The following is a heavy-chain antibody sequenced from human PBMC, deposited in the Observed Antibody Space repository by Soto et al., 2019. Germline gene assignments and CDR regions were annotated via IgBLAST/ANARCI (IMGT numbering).Heavy chain of an antibody. CDR3: ARGGGVGVAGSAAFEM. CDR2: INPATGAA. V-gene: IGHV1-2*02. CDR1: GYPVTAYY. Sequence: QLHLVQSGAVVKKPGASVTVSCSASGYPVTAYYMHWVRQAPGRGLEWMGGINPATGAAKYTQTFPGRVTMTRDKSKSTFFIELSGLTSEDTAGFYFARGGGVGVAGSAAFEMWGQGTLVTVSS. J-gene: IGHJ3*02. D-gene: IGHD3-3*01.